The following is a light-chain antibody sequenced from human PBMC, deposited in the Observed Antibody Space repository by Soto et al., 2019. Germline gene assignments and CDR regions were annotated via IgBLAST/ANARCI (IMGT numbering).Light chain of an antibody. Sequence: EIVMTQSPATLSVSPGERATLSCRASQSVSSNLAWYQQKPGQAPRLLIYGASTRATGIPARFSGSGCGTELTLTIRSLQSEDFAVYYCHQYNNWPPITYGQGTRLEIK. V-gene: IGKV3-15*01. CDR2: GAS. J-gene: IGKJ5*01. CDR3: HQYNNWPPIT. CDR1: QSVSSN.